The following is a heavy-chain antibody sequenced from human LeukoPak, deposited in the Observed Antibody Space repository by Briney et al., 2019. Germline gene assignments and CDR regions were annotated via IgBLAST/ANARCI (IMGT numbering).Heavy chain of an antibody. CDR3: ARLSVVVAASNSGFDP. J-gene: IGHJ5*02. D-gene: IGHD2-15*01. V-gene: IGHV4-39*01. CDR2: IYYSGST. CDR1: GGSISSSSYY. Sequence: SETLSLTCTVSGGSISSSSYYWGWIRQPPGKGLEWIGSIYYSGSTYYNPSLKSRVTISVDTSKNQFSLKLSSVTAADTAVYYCARLSVVVAASNSGFDPWGQGTLVTVSS.